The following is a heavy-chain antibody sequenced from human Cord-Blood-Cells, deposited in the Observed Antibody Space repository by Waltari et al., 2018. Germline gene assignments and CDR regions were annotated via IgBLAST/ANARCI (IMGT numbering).Heavy chain of an antibody. CDR3: ARAPTSCYILDAFDI. CDR1: GFSLSTSGMG. D-gene: IGHD2-2*02. V-gene: IGHV2-70*01. Sequence: QVTLRESGPALVTPTQTLTLTCTLSGFSLSTSGMGVSWIRQPPGKALEWLAIIDWDDDKYYNTSLKTRLTISKDTSKNQVVLTMTNRDHVDTATYYGARAPTSCYILDAFDIWGQGTMVTVSS. CDR2: IDWDDDK. J-gene: IGHJ3*02.